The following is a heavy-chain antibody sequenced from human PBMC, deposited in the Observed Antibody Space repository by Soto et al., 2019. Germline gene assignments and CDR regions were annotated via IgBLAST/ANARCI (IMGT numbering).Heavy chain of an antibody. CDR2: IIPMYGPA. Sequence: QVPLVQSGAEVKKPGSSVTVSCKASGGTFSSDAIHWVRQAPGQGLEWMGGIIPMYGPAKYAQRFQGRVTITADESTTTLYMELTILTSQDTAVYYCARVTSMVRGVLDNWFDPWGHGTLVTVSS. V-gene: IGHV1-69*01. CDR3: ARVTSMVRGVLDNWFDP. J-gene: IGHJ5*02. D-gene: IGHD3-10*01. CDR1: GGTFSSDA.